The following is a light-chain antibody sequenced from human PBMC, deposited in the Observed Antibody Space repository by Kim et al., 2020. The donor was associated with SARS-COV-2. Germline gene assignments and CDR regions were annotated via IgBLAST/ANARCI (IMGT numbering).Light chain of an antibody. CDR2: DVS. CDR3: SSYTSSSTRV. Sequence: GQSITISCTGTSSDVGGYKYVSWYQQHPGKAPKRMIYDVSNRPSGVSNRFSGSKSGNTASLTISGLQAEDEADYYCSSYTSSSTRVFGGGTQLTVL. V-gene: IGLV2-14*03. J-gene: IGLJ3*02. CDR1: SSDVGGYKY.